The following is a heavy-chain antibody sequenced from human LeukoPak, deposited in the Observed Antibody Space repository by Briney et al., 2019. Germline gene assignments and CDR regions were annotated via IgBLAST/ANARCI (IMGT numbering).Heavy chain of an antibody. J-gene: IGHJ6*02. CDR2: IIPIFGTA. CDR3: ASRQDTAMVPQNYYYYYGMDV. Sequence: ASVKVSCKASGGTFSSYAISWVRQAPGQGLEWMGGIIPIFGTANYAQKFQGRVTITADESTSTAYMELSSLRSEDTAVYYCASRQDTAMVPQNYYYYYGMDVWGQGTTVTVSS. D-gene: IGHD5-18*01. V-gene: IGHV1-69*13. CDR1: GGTFSSYA.